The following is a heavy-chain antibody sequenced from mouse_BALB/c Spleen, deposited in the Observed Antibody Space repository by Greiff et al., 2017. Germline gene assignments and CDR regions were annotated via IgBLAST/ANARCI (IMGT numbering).Heavy chain of an antibody. CDR3: ASISTTASDAMDY. Sequence: QVHVKQPGAELVRPGASVKLSCKASGYTFTSYWMNWVKQRPEQGLEWIGRIDPYDSETHYNQKFKDKAILTVDKSSSTAYMQLSSLTSEDSAVYYCASISTTASDAMDYWGQGTSVTVSS. J-gene: IGHJ4*01. CDR2: IDPYDSET. CDR1: GYTFTSYW. D-gene: IGHD1-1*01. V-gene: IGHV1-74*01.